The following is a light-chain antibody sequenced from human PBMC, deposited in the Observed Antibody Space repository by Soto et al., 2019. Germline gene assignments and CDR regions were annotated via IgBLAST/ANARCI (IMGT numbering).Light chain of an antibody. J-gene: IGKJ1*01. V-gene: IGKV3-20*01. Sequence: EIVLTQSPGTLSLSPGERATLSCRASQSVSRSYLAWYQQNLGQAPRLLIYGASSRASGIPDRFSGSGSGTDFTLTISRLKPEDFAVYYCHQYDRSPQTFGQGTKVDIK. CDR1: QSVSRSY. CDR3: HQYDRSPQT. CDR2: GAS.